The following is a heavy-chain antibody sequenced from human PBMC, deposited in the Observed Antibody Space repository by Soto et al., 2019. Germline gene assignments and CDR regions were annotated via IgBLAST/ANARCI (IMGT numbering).Heavy chain of an antibody. CDR2: ISGPGGII. CDR1: GFSFSNDA. D-gene: IGHD3-10*01. CDR3: AKKGGRTQLWLMDTCYFDL. J-gene: IGHJ2*01. V-gene: IGHV3-23*04. Sequence: EVQLVESGGDLVQPGGSLRLSCAASGFSFSNDAMSWVRHAPGKGLEWVSAISGPGGIIYYADSLKGRFTISRDNSKNPLNLQMNSLRAEDTAVYYCAKKGGRTQLWLMDTCYFDLWGRGTLVTVSS.